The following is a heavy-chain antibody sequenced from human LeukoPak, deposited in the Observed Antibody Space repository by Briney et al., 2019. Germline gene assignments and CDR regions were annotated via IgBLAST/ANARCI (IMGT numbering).Heavy chain of an antibody. J-gene: IGHJ4*02. CDR2: MNPNSGNT. CDR3: ATSFVLGSYYTPSYYFDY. CDR1: GYTFTSYD. D-gene: IGHD3-10*01. V-gene: IGHV1-8*03. Sequence: ASVKDSCKASGYTFTSYDINWVRQATGQGLEWMGWMNPNSGNTGYAQKFQGRVTITRNTSISTAYMELSSLRSEDTAVYYCATSFVLGSYYTPSYYFDYWGQGTLVTVSS.